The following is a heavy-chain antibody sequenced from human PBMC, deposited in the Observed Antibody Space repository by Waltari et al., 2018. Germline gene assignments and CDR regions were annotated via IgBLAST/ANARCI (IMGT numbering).Heavy chain of an antibody. CDR1: GFPFSSYA. J-gene: IGHJ4*02. V-gene: IGHV3-23*01. CDR2: VTGSGSST. D-gene: IGHD5-18*01. Sequence: EVQLLESGGGLVQTGGSLRLSCAASGFPFSSYAMSWVRPAPGKGLEWVSVVTGSGSSTYYGDSVKGRFTISRDNSKNTLYLQMNSLRAEDTAVYYCAKAPGLNTALDYWGQGTLVTVSS. CDR3: AKAPGLNTALDY.